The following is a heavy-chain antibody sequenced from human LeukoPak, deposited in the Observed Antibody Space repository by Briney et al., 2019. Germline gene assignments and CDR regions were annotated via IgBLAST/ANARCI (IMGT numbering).Heavy chain of an antibody. J-gene: IGHJ4*02. CDR3: ARAHQYSSSSNY. Sequence: GGSLRLSCAASGFTFSSYSMNWVRQAPGKGLEWVSSISSSSSYIYYADSVKGRFTISRDNAKNSLYLQMNGLRAEDTAVYYCARAHQYSSSSNYWGQGTLVTVSS. D-gene: IGHD6-6*01. CDR2: ISSSSSYI. V-gene: IGHV3-21*01. CDR1: GFTFSSYS.